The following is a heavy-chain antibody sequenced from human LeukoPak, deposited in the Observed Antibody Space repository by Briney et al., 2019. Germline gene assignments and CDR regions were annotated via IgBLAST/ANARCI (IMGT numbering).Heavy chain of an antibody. V-gene: IGHV3-53*04. J-gene: IGHJ6*02. CDR3: ARSLTVAGTVYYYGMDV. CDR1: GFAVSNVY. Sequence: TGGSLRLSCAASGFAVSNVYMTWVRQAPGKGLEWVSVIYSDDYIYYADSVKGRFTISRHNSKNTLYLQMNSLRAEDTAVYYCARSLTVAGTVYYYGMDVWGQGTTVTVSS. D-gene: IGHD6-19*01. CDR2: IYSDDYI.